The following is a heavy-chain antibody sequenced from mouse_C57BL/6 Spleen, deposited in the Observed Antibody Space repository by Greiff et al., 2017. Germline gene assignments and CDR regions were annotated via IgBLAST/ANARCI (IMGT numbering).Heavy chain of an antibody. Sequence: QVQLQQPGAELVMPGASVKLSCKASGYTFTSYWMHWVKQRPGQGLEWIGEIDPSDSYTNYNQKFKGKSTLTVDKSSSTAYMQLSSLTSEDSAVYYCARCGYGSSPWFAYWGQGTLVTVSA. CDR2: IDPSDSYT. J-gene: IGHJ3*01. V-gene: IGHV1-69*01. CDR1: GYTFTSYW. CDR3: ARCGYGSSPWFAY. D-gene: IGHD1-1*01.